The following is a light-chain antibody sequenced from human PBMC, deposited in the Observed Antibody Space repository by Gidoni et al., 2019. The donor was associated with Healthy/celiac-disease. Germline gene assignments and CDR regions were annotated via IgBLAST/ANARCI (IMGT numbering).Light chain of an antibody. CDR3: HQRRNCPPHT. V-gene: IGKV3-11*01. Sequence: IVLTQSPATLSLSPGERATLSCRASQSLSSYCAFYQQKPGQDPRLLILVDSHRAPRIPARFSGSGSATAFTLTTSSLEPQDFAVYYCHQRRNCPPHTFGQGTKVEIK. J-gene: IGKJ2*01. CDR2: VDS. CDR1: QSLSSY.